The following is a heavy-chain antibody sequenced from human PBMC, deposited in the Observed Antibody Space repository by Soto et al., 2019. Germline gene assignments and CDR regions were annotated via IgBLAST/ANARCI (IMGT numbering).Heavy chain of an antibody. Sequence: GGSLRLSCTASGFTFGDYAMSWFRQAPGKGLEWVGFIRSKAYGGTTEYAASVKGRFTISRDDSKSIAYLQMNSLKTEDTAVYYCTRAFKGCSGGSCYNYYYYMDVWGKGTTVTVSS. V-gene: IGHV3-49*03. J-gene: IGHJ6*03. CDR3: TRAFKGCSGGSCYNYYYYMDV. CDR2: IRSKAYGGTT. D-gene: IGHD2-15*01. CDR1: GFTFGDYA.